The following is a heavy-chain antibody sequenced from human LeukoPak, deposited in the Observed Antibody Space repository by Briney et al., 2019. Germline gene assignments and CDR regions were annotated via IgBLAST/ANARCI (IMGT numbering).Heavy chain of an antibody. CDR3: AKGNNVVVVGATRNWFDP. V-gene: IGHV1-2*02. J-gene: IGHJ5*02. D-gene: IGHD2-15*01. CDR2: ITPNSGDT. Sequence: ASVKVSCKASGYTFTSYYMHWVRQAPGQGLEWMGWITPNSGDTSFAQKFQGRITMTRDTSISTAYLELSRLRSDDTAVYYCAKGNNVVVVGATRNWFDPWGQGTLVTVSS. CDR1: GYTFTSYY.